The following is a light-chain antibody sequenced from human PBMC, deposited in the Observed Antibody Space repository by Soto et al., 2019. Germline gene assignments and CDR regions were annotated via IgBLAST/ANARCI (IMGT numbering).Light chain of an antibody. CDR1: SSNIGAGYD. CDR2: GNI. V-gene: IGLV1-40*01. CDR3: QSYDSGLSAWV. Sequence: QAVVTQPPSVSGAPGQRVTMSCTGSSSNIGAGYDVHWFQQLPGTAPRLLIYGNINRLAGVPARFSGSKSGTSASLAITGLQAEDEADYYCQSYDSGLSAWVFGGGTKVTVL. J-gene: IGLJ2*01.